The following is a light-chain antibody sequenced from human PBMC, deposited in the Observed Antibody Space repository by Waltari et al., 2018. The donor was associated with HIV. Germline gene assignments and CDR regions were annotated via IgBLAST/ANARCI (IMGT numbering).Light chain of an antibody. V-gene: IGLV2-8*01. CDR2: GFT. CDR3: SSYGDSLRVL. CDR1: SSDIGAYAS. J-gene: IGLJ3*02. Sequence: SALPQPPSASGSLGQSVTISCTGSSSDIGAYASVSWFHPHPRRAPKLLLYGFTRRPATVSDRFSGPRSRSTAFLTVAGLQPDDEASYFCSSYGDSLRVLFGGGTNVTVL.